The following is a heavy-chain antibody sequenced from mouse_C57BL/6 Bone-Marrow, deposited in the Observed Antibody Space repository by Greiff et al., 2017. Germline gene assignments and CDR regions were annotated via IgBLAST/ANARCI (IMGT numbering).Heavy chain of an antibody. CDR1: GFTFSDYG. CDR3: ARRDYPFFDY. D-gene: IGHD2-4*01. Sequence: EVKLVESGGGLVKPGGSLKLSCAASGFTFSDYGMHWVRQAPEKGLEWVAYISSGSSTIYYADTVKGRFTISRDNAKKTLFLQMTSLRSEDTAMYYCARRDYPFFDYWGQGTTLTVSS. CDR2: ISSGSSTI. V-gene: IGHV5-17*01. J-gene: IGHJ2*01.